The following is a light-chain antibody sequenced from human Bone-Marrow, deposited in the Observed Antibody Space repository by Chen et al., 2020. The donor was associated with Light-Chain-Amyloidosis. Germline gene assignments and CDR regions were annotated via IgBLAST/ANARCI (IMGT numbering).Light chain of an antibody. CDR2: DVS. V-gene: IGLV2-14*01. CDR3: SSYTSSSSYWV. J-gene: IGLJ3*02. Sequence: QSAVSQPGYVFGSTGQSITIAFIGTSSDVVGYNYVSCYQQHPGKAPKLMIYDVSNRPSGVSNRFSGSKSGNTASLTISGLQAEDEADYYCSSYTSSSSYWVFGGGTKLTVL. CDR1: SSDVVGYNY.